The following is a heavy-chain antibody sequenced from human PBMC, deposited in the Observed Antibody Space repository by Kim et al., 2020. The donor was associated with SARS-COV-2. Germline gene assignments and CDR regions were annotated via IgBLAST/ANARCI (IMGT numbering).Heavy chain of an antibody. V-gene: IGHV1-3*01. D-gene: IGHD6-19*01. J-gene: IGHJ4*02. CDR3: ARVGGQWLVQDY. Sequence: KDSQKFQGRVTITRDTSASTAYMELSSLRSEDTAVYYCARVGGQWLVQDYWGQGTLVTVSS.